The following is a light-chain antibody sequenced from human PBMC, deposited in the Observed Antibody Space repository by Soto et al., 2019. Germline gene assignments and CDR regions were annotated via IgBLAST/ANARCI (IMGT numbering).Light chain of an antibody. V-gene: IGKV3-11*01. Sequence: PGERATLSCRASQSVSSYLAWYQQKPGQAPRLLVFDASNRAAGIPARFSGSGSGTDFTLTISSLEPEDFAVYYCQQRSDWHLTFGGGTKVDIK. CDR1: QSVSSY. CDR2: DAS. CDR3: QQRSDWHLT. J-gene: IGKJ4*01.